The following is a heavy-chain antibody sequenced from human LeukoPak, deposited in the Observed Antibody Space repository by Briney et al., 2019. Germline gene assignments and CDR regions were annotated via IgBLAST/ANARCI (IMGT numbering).Heavy chain of an antibody. D-gene: IGHD6-6*01. CDR1: GFTFSSYA. J-gene: IGHJ4*02. Sequence: QAGRSLRLSCAASGFTFSSYAMHWVRQAPGKGLEWVAVISYDGSNKYYADSVKGRFTISRDNSKNTLYLQMNSLGAEDTAVYYCASWSSFEYNSSSMFDYWGQGTLVTVSS. CDR2: ISYDGSNK. V-gene: IGHV3-30-3*01. CDR3: ASWSSFEYNSSSMFDY.